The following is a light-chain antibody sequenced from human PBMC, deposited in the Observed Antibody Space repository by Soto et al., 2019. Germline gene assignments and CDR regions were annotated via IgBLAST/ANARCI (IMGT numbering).Light chain of an antibody. Sequence: EIVLTQSPGTLSLSPGERATLSCRASQSVSSNYLAWYQQKPGQAPRLLIYDASSRATGIPDRFSGSGSGTDFTLNISRLEPEDFAVYYCQQYSSLWTFGRGTKVDVK. V-gene: IGKV3-20*01. CDR3: QQYSSLWT. CDR2: DAS. CDR1: QSVSSNY. J-gene: IGKJ1*01.